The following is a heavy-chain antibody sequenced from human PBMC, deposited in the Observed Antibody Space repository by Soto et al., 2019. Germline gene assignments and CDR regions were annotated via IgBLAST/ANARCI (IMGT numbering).Heavy chain of an antibody. CDR1: GFTFSSYA. J-gene: IGHJ6*02. Sequence: PGGSLRLSCAASGFTFSSYAMSWVRQAPGKGLEWVSAISGSGDSTYYADSVKGRFTISRDNSKNTLYLQMNSLRAEDTAVYYCAGEVAGYYYGMDVWGQGTTVTVSS. D-gene: IGHD6-19*01. CDR3: AGEVAGYYYGMDV. CDR2: ISGSGDST. V-gene: IGHV3-23*01.